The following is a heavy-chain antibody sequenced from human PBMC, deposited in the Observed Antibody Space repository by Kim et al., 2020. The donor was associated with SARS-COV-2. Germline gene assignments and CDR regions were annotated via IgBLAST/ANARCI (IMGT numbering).Heavy chain of an antibody. J-gene: IGHJ6*02. D-gene: IGHD4-4*01. V-gene: IGHV1-18*01. CDR3: ARVFEVTTYYYYGMDV. Sequence: ASVKVSCKASGYTFTSYGISWVRQAPGQGLEWMGWNSAYNGNTNYAQKLQGRVTMTTDTSTSTAYMELRSLRSDDTAVYYCARVFEVTTYYYYGMDVWGQGTTVTVSS. CDR2: NSAYNGNT. CDR1: GYTFTSYG.